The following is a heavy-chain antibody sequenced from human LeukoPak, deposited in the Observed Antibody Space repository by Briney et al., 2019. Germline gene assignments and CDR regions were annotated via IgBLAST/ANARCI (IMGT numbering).Heavy chain of an antibody. D-gene: IGHD4-17*01. V-gene: IGHV4-39*02. CDR1: GGSISSSDYY. CDR2: INYSGST. J-gene: IGHJ5*02. CDR3: VREKSRNYGVNWSDP. Sequence: SETLSLTCTVSGGSISSSDYYWSWIRQPPGKVLEWIGSINYSGSTYYNPSLKSRVTISVDTSKNQFSLKLSSVTAAGTAVNNCVREKSRNYGVNWSDPWGQGTLVTVSS.